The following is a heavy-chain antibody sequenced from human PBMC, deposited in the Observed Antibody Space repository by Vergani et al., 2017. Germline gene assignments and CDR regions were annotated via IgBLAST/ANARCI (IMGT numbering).Heavy chain of an antibody. CDR2: IYTSGRT. J-gene: IGHJ4*02. V-gene: IGHV4-61*02. CDR3: ARDTRSSSWYAGFDD. Sequence: QVQLQESGPGLVKPSQTLSLICTVSGGSISSGSYYCSWIRQPAGKGLEWIGRIYTSGRTNYNPSLKSRVTMSVDTSKNQFSLKLSSVTAADTAVYYCARDTRSSSWYAGFDDWGQGTLVTVSS. D-gene: IGHD6-13*01. CDR1: GGSISSGSYY.